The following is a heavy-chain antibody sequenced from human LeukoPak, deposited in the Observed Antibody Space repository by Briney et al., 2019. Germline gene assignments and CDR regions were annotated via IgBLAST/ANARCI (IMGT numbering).Heavy chain of an antibody. CDR3: ARHLITPAAFDI. V-gene: IGHV4-30-4*08. CDR1: GGSTSSGDYY. Sequence: SETLSLTCTVSGGSTSSGDYYWSWIHQPPGKGLEWIGYIYYSGSTYYNPSLKSRVTISVDTSKNQFSLKLSSVTAADTAVYYCARHLITPAAFDIWGQGTMVTVSS. CDR2: IYYSGST. D-gene: IGHD3-22*01. J-gene: IGHJ3*02.